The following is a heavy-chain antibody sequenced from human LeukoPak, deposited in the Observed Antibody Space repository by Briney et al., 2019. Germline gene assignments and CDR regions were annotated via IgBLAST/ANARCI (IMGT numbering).Heavy chain of an antibody. CDR1: GFTFDDYA. CDR2: ISWNSGSI. CDR3: AKDPRYYYDSKTFFDY. J-gene: IGHJ4*02. D-gene: IGHD3-22*01. Sequence: GRSLRLSCAASGFTFDDYAMPWVRQAPGKGLEWVSGISWNSGSIGYADSVKGRFTISRDNAKNSLYLQMNSLRAEDTALYYCAKDPRYYYDSKTFFDYWGQGTLVTVSS. V-gene: IGHV3-9*01.